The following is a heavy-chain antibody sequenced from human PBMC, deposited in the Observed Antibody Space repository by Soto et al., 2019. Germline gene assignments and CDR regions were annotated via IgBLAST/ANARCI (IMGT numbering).Heavy chain of an antibody. Sequence: KPSETLSLTCTVSSGSITSVNSYWSWIRQFPGKGLEWIGYIYYSGSSYYNPSLKGRVTISEDTSKKQFSLKSNSVTAADTAVYYCARGSSGWSSIRLDDWGQGTLVTVSS. J-gene: IGHJ4*02. V-gene: IGHV4-31*03. CDR3: ARGSSGWSSIRLDD. CDR1: SGSITSVNSY. D-gene: IGHD6-19*01. CDR2: IYYSGSS.